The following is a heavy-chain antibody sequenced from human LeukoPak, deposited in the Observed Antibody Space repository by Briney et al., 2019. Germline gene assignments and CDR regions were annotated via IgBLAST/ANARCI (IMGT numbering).Heavy chain of an antibody. CDR2: ISSSSSYI. V-gene: IGHV3-21*01. CDR1: GFTFSSYS. Sequence: GGSLRLSCAASGFTFSSYSMNWVRQAPGKGLEWVSSISSSSSYIYYADSVKGRFTISRDNAKNSLYLQMNSLRAEDTAVYYCAREDTDILTGYSPNVDYWSQGTLVTVSS. CDR3: AREDTDILTGYSPNVDY. D-gene: IGHD3-9*01. J-gene: IGHJ4*02.